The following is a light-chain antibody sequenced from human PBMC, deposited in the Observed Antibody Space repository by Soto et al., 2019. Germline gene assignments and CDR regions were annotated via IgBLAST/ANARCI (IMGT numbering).Light chain of an antibody. Sequence: QSALTQPASVSGSPGQSITISCTGTSSDVSASNYVSWYQQHPGKAPKLIIYDVTDRPSGVSNRFSGSKSGNTASLAISGLHAEDEADYFCSSYTAGYTLVLFGGGTKVTVL. J-gene: IGLJ2*01. V-gene: IGLV2-14*03. CDR3: SSYTAGYTLVL. CDR2: DVT. CDR1: SSDVSASNY.